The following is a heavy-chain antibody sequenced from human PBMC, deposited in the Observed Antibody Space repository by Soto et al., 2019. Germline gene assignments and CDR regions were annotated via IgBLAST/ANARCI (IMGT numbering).Heavy chain of an antibody. CDR2: ISAYNGNT. D-gene: IGHD3-3*01. CDR1: GSTFTGYG. Sequence: GASVTVSCKASGSTFTGYGIGWVRQAPGQGLEWMGWISAYNGNTNYAQKLQGRVTMTTDTSTSTAYMELRSLRSDDTAVYYCARGYYGGVIIFGDPWFDPWGQGTLVTVSS. J-gene: IGHJ5*02. CDR3: ARGYYGGVIIFGDPWFDP. V-gene: IGHV1-18*01.